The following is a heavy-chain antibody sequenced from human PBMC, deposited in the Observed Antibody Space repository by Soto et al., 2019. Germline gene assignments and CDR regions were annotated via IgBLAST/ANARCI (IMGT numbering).Heavy chain of an antibody. J-gene: IGHJ6*02. Sequence: GGSLRLSCATSGFTFSNYRMNWLREAPGKGLEWVASISGSGKDTFYRDSVKGRFTISRDHAESSLVLQMNSLTVDDTAVYHCARVHLVRTSSYYCGMDVWGPGTTVTVSS. CDR3: ARVHLVRTSSYYCGMDV. CDR2: ISGSGKDT. V-gene: IGHV3-21*06. CDR1: GFTFSNYR. D-gene: IGHD6-6*01.